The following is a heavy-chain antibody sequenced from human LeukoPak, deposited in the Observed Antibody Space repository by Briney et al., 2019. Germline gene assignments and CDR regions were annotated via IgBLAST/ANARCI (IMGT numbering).Heavy chain of an antibody. CDR2: IYYSGST. J-gene: IGHJ3*02. V-gene: IGHV4-39*01. D-gene: IGHD6-13*01. CDR3: ARRGNRAADGAFDI. CDR1: GGSISSSSYY. Sequence: SETLSLTCTVSGGSISSSSYYWGWIRQPPGKGLGWIGSIYYSGSTYYNPSLKSRVTISVDTSKNRFSLKLSSVTAADTAVYYCARRGNRAADGAFDIWGQGTMVSVSS.